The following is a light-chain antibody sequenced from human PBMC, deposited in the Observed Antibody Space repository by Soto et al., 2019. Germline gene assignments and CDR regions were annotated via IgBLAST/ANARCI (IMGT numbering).Light chain of an antibody. CDR3: QAWDSVSDVV. CDR1: KLGDKF. V-gene: IGLV3-1*01. CDR2: QDT. Sequence: SYELTQPPSVSVSPRQTASITCSGDKLGDKFTCWYQQKPGQSPVLLIYQDTRRPSGIPERFSGSNSGHTTTLTISGTQAMDEADYYCQAWDSVSDVVFGGGTKVPVL. J-gene: IGLJ2*01.